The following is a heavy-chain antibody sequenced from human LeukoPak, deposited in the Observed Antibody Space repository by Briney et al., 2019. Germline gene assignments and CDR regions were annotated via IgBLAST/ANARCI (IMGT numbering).Heavy chain of an antibody. CDR2: IYSGGST. CDR3: ASLPAPLYNYDPETDW. J-gene: IGHJ4*02. V-gene: IGHV3-66*01. CDR1: GITVYNNY. D-gene: IGHD3-16*01. Sequence: GGSLRLSCAASGITVYNNYMSWVRQAPGKGLGWVSVIYSGGSTYYADSVKGRFTISRDTLTNTVYLQMNSLRVEDTAVYHCASLPAPLYNYDPETDWWGQGTLVTVSS.